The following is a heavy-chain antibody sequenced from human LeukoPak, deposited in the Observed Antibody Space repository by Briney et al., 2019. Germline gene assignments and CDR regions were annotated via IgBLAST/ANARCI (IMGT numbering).Heavy chain of an antibody. J-gene: IGHJ5*02. CDR1: GFTFSSYA. CDR3: AKDPASSGWYSGWFDP. CDR2: ISSSGGST. Sequence: PGGSLRLSCAASGFTFSSYAMSWVRQAPGKGLEWVSAISSSGGSTYYGDSVKGRFTISRDNSVNTLYLQMNSLRAEDTAVYYCAKDPASSGWYSGWFDPWGQGTLVTVSS. D-gene: IGHD6-19*01. V-gene: IGHV3-23*01.